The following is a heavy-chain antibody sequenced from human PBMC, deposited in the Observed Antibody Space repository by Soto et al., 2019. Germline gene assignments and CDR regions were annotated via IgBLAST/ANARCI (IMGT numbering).Heavy chain of an antibody. Sequence: SETLSLTCTVSGGSISSSNYYWGWIRQPPGKGLEWIGSINYSGNTYYNPSLQSRVTISVDTSKNQFSLELSSVTAADTAVYYCAELAGYCSGTSCYGNYAMDVWGQGTTVTVSS. CDR2: INYSGNT. D-gene: IGHD2-2*01. V-gene: IGHV4-39*01. CDR1: GGSISSSNYY. J-gene: IGHJ6*02. CDR3: AELAGYCSGTSCYGNYAMDV.